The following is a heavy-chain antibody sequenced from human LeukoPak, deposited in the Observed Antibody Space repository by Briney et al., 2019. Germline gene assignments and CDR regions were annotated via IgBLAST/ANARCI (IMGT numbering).Heavy chain of an antibody. J-gene: IGHJ1*01. CDR3: ARGSSAETYTAEYFQF. D-gene: IGHD2-2*01. Sequence: GGSLRLSCAASGFTFSSYEMNWVRQASGKGLEWVSYISSSGSTIYYADSVEGRFTISRDNAKKSVSVQMNTLRADDTAVYYCARGSSAETYTAEYFQFWGQGTLVTVSS. CDR2: ISSSGSTI. V-gene: IGHV3-48*03. CDR1: GFTFSSYE.